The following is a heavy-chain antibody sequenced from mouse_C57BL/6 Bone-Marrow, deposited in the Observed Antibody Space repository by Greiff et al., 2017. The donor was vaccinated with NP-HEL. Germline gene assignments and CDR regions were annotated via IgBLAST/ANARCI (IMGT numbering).Heavy chain of an antibody. D-gene: IGHD2-5*01. CDR2: IDPEDGET. CDR3: ARKAYYSNYYAMDY. J-gene: IGHJ4*01. V-gene: IGHV14-2*01. CDR1: GFNIKDYY. Sequence: EVQLQQSGAELVKPGASVKLSCTASGFNIKDYYMHWVKQRTEQGLEWIGRIDPEDGETKYAPKFPGKATITADTSSNTAYLQLSSLTSEDTAVYYCARKAYYSNYYAMDYWGQGTSVTVSS.